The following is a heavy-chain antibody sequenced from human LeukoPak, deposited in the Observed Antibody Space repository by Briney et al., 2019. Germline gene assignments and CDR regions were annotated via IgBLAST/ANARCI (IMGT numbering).Heavy chain of an antibody. J-gene: IGHJ5*02. CDR1: VYTFTIYY. CDR3: ARSVAPDSYDSSAYSSNLKFNWIDP. CDR2: INPSGGST. V-gene: IGHV1-46*01. D-gene: IGHD3-22*01. Sequence: ASVTVSFKGSVYTFTIYYIHWVRQAPAQGLEWMGIINPSGGSTTYAQRFQGRVTMTRNTSTSTVYMELTSLISEDTALYYCARSVAPDSYDSSAYSSNLKFNWIDPWGQGSLVTVSS.